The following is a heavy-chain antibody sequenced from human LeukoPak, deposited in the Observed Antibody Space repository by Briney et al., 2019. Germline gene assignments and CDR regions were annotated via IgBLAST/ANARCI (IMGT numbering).Heavy chain of an antibody. CDR3: ARDSYSGSYYY. D-gene: IGHD1-26*01. Sequence: GASVKVSCKASGYTFTGYYMHWVRQAPGQGLEWVAWINPNGGGTNYAQQFQGRVTTSSDTSISTAYTELSSLRSDDTAVYYCARDSYSGSYYYWGQGTLVTVSS. CDR1: GYTFTGYY. V-gene: IGHV1-2*02. CDR2: INPNGGGT. J-gene: IGHJ4*02.